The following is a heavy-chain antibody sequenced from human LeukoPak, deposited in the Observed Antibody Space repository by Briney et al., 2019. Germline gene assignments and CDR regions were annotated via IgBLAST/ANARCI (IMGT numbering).Heavy chain of an antibody. Sequence: GGSLRLSCTASGFTFGDYLMSWFRQAPGKGLEWIGFISGGTTEYAASVKGGFTISRDDSTSIAYLQMNSLTTEDTAVYYCSRGSGWLSVYWGQGTLVTVSS. CDR1: GFTFGDYL. CDR2: ISGGTT. CDR3: SRGSGWLSVY. J-gene: IGHJ4*02. D-gene: IGHD6-19*01. V-gene: IGHV3-49*03.